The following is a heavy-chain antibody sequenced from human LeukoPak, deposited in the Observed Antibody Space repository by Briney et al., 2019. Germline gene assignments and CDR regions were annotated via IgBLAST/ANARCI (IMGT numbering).Heavy chain of an antibody. J-gene: IGHJ4*02. CDR2: ISYDGSSK. CDR1: GFTFRSYA. Sequence: GKSLRLSCAASGFTFRSYAMRWVRQAPDKGLEWVAVISYDGSSKYFAKSVKGRFTISRDNSKNTLYLQMNSLRTEDTAVYYCAKDSVTTLDYWGQGTLVTVSS. D-gene: IGHD4-17*01. CDR3: AKDSVTTLDY. V-gene: IGHV3-30*18.